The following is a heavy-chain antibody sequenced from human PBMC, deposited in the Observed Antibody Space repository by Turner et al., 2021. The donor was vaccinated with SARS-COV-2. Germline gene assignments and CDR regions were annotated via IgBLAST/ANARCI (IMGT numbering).Heavy chain of an antibody. CDR2: IWDDGSNK. D-gene: IGHD6-19*01. Sequence: QVQLVESGGCVVQPGRSLRLSCAASGFPFSSYGMHWVRQAQGKGMEWVEVIWDDGSNKYYADSVKGRFTISRDNSKNKLYLQMNSLRAEDTAVYYCARDKGEGSSGWLIPSGSYYFDYWGQGTLVTVSS. V-gene: IGHV3-33*01. CDR3: ARDKGEGSSGWLIPSGSYYFDY. CDR1: GFPFSSYG. J-gene: IGHJ4*02.